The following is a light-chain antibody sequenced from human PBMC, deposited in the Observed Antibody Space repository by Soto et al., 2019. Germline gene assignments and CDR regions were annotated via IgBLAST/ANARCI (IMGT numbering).Light chain of an antibody. Sequence: DIQMTQSPSPLPASVGDRVIITCQASQAISNHLNWYQQKPGRAPKLLIYDTSNLETGVPSRFRGSGGGTDFTFTITSLQPEDFATCFCQHTDKLPLTFGGGTTVDMK. CDR1: QAISNH. V-gene: IGKV1-33*01. CDR3: QHTDKLPLT. CDR2: DTS. J-gene: IGKJ4*01.